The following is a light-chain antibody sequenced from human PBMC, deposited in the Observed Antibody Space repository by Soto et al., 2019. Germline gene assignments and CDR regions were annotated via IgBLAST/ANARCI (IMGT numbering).Light chain of an antibody. Sequence: EIVMTQSPATLSVSPGESATLSCRASLSVGVNLAWYQQKPGQAPRLLIFGASVRATGVPARFRGSGSGTEFTLTFSSLQSEDSAVYYCLQYNNWPPWTFGQGTKVEIK. CDR1: LSVGVN. CDR3: LQYNNWPPWT. J-gene: IGKJ1*01. V-gene: IGKV3-15*01. CDR2: GAS.